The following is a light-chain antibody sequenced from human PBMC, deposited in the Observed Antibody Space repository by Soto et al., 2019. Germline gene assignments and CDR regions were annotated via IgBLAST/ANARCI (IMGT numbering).Light chain of an antibody. Sequence: EIVMTQSPATLSVSPGERATLSCRASESVGSNLAWYQQKPGQAPRLLIHGASKRATGIPARFSGSGSGTEFTLTISSLQSEDFAVYYCQQYNKWPRTFGQGTKVDIK. CDR3: QQYNKWPRT. J-gene: IGKJ1*01. V-gene: IGKV3-15*01. CDR1: ESVGSN. CDR2: GAS.